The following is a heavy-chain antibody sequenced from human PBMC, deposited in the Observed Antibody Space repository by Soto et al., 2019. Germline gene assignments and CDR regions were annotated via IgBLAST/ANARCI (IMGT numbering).Heavy chain of an antibody. CDR2: IYPGDSDT. CDR3: AASIFYYGMDV. Sequence: PGESLKISCKGSGYTFTNYWIGWVRQMPGKGLECMGIIYPGDSDTKYNPSFQGQVTISADKSITTTYLQWSSLKASDTAIYYCAASIFYYGMDVWGQGPTVTVSS. CDR1: GYTFTNYW. J-gene: IGHJ6*02. V-gene: IGHV5-51*01.